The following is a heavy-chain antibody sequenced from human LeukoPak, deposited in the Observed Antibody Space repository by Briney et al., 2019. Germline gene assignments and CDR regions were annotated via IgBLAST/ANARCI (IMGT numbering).Heavy chain of an antibody. J-gene: IGHJ4*02. V-gene: IGHV3-30*18. CDR1: GFTFSSYG. Sequence: PGGSLRLSCAASGFTFSSYGMHWVRQAPGKGLEWVAVISYDGSNKYYADSVKGRFTIYRDNSKNTLYLQMNSLRAEDTAVYYCAKAFYGGNSGYSDYWGQGTLVTVSS. CDR2: ISYDGSNK. D-gene: IGHD4-23*01. CDR3: AKAFYGGNSGYSDY.